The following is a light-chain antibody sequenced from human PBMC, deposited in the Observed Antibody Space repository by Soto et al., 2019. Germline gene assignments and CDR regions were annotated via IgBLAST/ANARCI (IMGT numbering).Light chain of an antibody. CDR1: PGISNY. CDR2: NAS. J-gene: IGKJ3*01. V-gene: IGKV1-9*01. CDR3: QQANIYPST. Sequence: IQLTQSPSSLSASVGDRVTITCRASPGISNYLAWYQQKPGKAPQLLIYNASTLQRGVSSRFGGSGSGADFTLMISSLQPEDVATSFCQQANIYPSTFGLGTKVEI.